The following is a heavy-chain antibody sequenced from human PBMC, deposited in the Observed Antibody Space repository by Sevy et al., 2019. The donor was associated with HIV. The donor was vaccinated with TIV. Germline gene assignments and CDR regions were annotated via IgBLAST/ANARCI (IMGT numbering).Heavy chain of an antibody. CDR3: ATTEDYCDSSGYPFDH. V-gene: IGHV1-24*01. D-gene: IGHD3-22*01. J-gene: IGHJ4*02. CDR2: FDPEDGET. CDR1: GYTLTALS. Sequence: ASVKVSCKVSGYTLTALSMHWVRQAPGKELEWIGTFDPEDGETRFAQKFQGRVTMTEEKSTDTAYLELSSLRSEDTAVYYCATTEDYCDSSGYPFDHWGQGALVTVSS.